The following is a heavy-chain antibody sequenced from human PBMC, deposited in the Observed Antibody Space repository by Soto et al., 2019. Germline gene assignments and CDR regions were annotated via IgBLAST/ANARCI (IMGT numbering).Heavy chain of an antibody. Sequence: TLSLTCAVSGGSISSSNWWSWVRQPPGKGLEWIGEIYHSGSTNYNPSLKSRVTISVDKSKNQFSLKLSSVTAADTAVYYCARDLNVVVVAADYGMDVWGQGTTVTVSS. CDR3: ARDLNVVVVAADYGMDV. J-gene: IGHJ6*02. D-gene: IGHD2-15*01. V-gene: IGHV4-4*02. CDR1: GGSISSSNW. CDR2: IYHSGST.